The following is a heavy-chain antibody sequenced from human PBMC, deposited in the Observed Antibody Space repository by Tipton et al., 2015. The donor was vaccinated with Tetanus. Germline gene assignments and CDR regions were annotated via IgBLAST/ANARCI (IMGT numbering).Heavy chain of an antibody. J-gene: IGHJ5*02. D-gene: IGHD6-13*01. CDR3: ARAPFRYSSPSNWFDP. V-gene: IGHV1-69*01. Sequence: QSGAEVKKPGSSVKVSCKASGGTLSSYAISWVRQAPGQGLEWMGGIIPIFGTANYAQKFQGRVTITADESTSTAYMELSSLRSEDTAVYYCARAPFRYSSPSNWFDPWGQGTLVTVSS. CDR2: IIPIFGTA. CDR1: GGTLSSYA.